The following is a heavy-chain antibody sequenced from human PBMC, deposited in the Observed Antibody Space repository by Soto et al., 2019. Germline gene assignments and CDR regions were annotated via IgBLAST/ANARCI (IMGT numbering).Heavy chain of an antibody. Sequence: QVQLVESGGGVVQPGRALRLSCAASGFTFSSYAMHWVRQAPGKGLEWVAVIRYDGSNKHYADSVKGRFTISRDNSRDTLYLQMNSLRADDTAVYYCARGFSSSSGLDYWGQGTLVTVSS. D-gene: IGHD6-6*01. CDR2: IRYDGSNK. CDR1: GFTFSSYA. V-gene: IGHV3-33*01. CDR3: ARGFSSSSGLDY. J-gene: IGHJ4*02.